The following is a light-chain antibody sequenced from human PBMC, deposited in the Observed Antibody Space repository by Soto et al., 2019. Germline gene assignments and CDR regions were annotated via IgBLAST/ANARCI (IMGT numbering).Light chain of an antibody. CDR1: SGHSSYA. CDR2: LNSDGSH. CDR3: QTWGTGIQV. V-gene: IGLV4-69*01. J-gene: IGLJ3*02. Sequence: QLVLTQSPSASASLGASVKLTCTLSSGHSSYAIAWHQQQPEKGPRYLMKLNSDGSHSKGDGIPVRFSGSSSGAERYLTISSLQSEDEADYYCQTWGTGIQVFGGGTQLTVL.